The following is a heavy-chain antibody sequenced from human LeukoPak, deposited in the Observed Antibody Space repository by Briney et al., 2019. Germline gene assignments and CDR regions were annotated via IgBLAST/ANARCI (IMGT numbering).Heavy chain of an antibody. J-gene: IGHJ5*02. D-gene: IGHD1-7*01. V-gene: IGHV4-59*08. CDR3: ARLNWNYANWFDP. CDR2: IYYSGST. CDR1: GFTFSDYY. Sequence: GSLRLSCAASGFTFSDYYMSWIRQPPGKGLEWIGYIYYSGSTNYNPSLKSRVTISVDTSKNQFSLKLSSVTAADTAVYYCARLNWNYANWFDPWGQGTLVTVSS.